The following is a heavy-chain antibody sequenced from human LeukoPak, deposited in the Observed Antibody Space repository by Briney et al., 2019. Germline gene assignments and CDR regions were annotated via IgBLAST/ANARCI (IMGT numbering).Heavy chain of an antibody. J-gene: IGHJ4*02. CDR3: ARGPPIYDSSGYYYFDY. CDR1: GGSISSYY. V-gene: IGHV4-4*09. CDR2: IYTSGST. D-gene: IGHD3-22*01. Sequence: PSETLSLTCTVSGGSISSYYWSWIRQPPGKGLEWIGYIYTSGSTNYNPSLKSRVTISVDTSKNQFSLKLSSVTAADTAVYYCARGPPIYDSSGYYYFDYWGQGTLVTVSS.